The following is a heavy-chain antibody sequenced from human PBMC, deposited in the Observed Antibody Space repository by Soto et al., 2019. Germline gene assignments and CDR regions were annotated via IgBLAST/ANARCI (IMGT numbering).Heavy chain of an antibody. Sequence: GSLRLSCAASGFTFSSYAMSWVRQAPGKGLEWVSAISGSGGSTYYADSVKGRFTISRDNSKNTLYLQMNSLRAEDTAVYYCAKFPFYGDYGGNWGQGTLVTVSS. CDR2: ISGSGGST. J-gene: IGHJ4*02. V-gene: IGHV3-23*01. D-gene: IGHD4-17*01. CDR3: AKFPFYGDYGGN. CDR1: GFTFSSYA.